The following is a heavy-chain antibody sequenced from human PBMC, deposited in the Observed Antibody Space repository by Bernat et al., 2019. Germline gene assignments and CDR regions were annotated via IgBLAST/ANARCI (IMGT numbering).Heavy chain of an antibody. CDR3: ARDRRGTDSGGLDV. J-gene: IGHJ6*02. Sequence: QVQLVESGGGVVQPGRSLRLSCAASGFTFSSYGMHWVRQAPGKGLEWVAVIWYDGSNKYYADSVKGRFTISRDNSKNTVYLQMNSLRVEDTALYYCARDRRGTDSGGLDVWGQGTTAIVSS. CDR1: GFTFSSYG. CDR2: IWYDGSNK. D-gene: IGHD3-16*01. V-gene: IGHV3-30*19.